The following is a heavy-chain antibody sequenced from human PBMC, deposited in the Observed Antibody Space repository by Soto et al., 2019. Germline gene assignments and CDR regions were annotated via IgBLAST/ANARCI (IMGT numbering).Heavy chain of an antibody. J-gene: IGHJ5*02. CDR2: IYYSGST. V-gene: IGHV4-59*01. D-gene: IGHD6-19*01. CDR3: ARATAYCRGARKRWWFEP. CDR1: GGSISSYY. Sequence: PSETLSLTCTVCGGSISSYYFSWIRQPPWKALDWIGYIYYSGSTNYNPSLKSRGTISVDTSKNQFSLKLSSVTAADTAVDSCARATAYCRGARKRWWFEPFGERNLV.